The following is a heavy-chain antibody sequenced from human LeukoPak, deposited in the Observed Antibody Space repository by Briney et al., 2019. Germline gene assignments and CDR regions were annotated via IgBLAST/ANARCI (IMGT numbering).Heavy chain of an antibody. CDR3: ARSSGYDWDY. D-gene: IGHD5-12*01. V-gene: IGHV3-21*01. Sequence: PGRSLRLSCTASGFNFGDFAMSWVRQAPGKGLEWVSSISSSSSYIYYADSVKGRFTISRDNAKNSLYLQMNSLRAEDTAVYYCARSSGYDWDYWGQGTLVTVSS. CDR1: GFNFGDFA. CDR2: ISSSSSYI. J-gene: IGHJ4*02.